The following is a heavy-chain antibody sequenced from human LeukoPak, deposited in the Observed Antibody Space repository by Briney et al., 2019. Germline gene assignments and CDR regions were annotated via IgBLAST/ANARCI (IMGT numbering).Heavy chain of an antibody. V-gene: IGHV1-18*01. CDR2: ISAYNGNT. D-gene: IGHD2-15*01. J-gene: IGHJ4*02. CDR3: ARDDLDRSGNTCYPDNY. CDR1: GYTFTSYG. Sequence: ASVRVSCKASGYTFTSYGITWVRRAPGQGLEWMGWISAYNGNTKYAQNFQGRVTMTTDTSTDTAYMELRNLRSDDRAFYYCARDDLDRSGNTCYPDNYWGQGTLVAVSS.